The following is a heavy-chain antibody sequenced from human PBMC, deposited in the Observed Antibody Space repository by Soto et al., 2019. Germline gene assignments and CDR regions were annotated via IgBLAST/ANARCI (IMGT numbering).Heavy chain of an antibody. D-gene: IGHD5-18*01. CDR2: ISSSISTM. J-gene: IGHJ4*02. CDR1: GFTFSSYS. V-gene: IGHV3-48*02. Sequence: EVQLVESGGGLVQPGGSLRLSCAASGFTFSSYSMNWVRQAPGKGLEWLSYISSSISTMHYADSVKGRFTISRDNAKNSLHLQINSLRDEDQAVYYCAREVRDTAVADFDYWGQGTLVTVSS. CDR3: AREVRDTAVADFDY.